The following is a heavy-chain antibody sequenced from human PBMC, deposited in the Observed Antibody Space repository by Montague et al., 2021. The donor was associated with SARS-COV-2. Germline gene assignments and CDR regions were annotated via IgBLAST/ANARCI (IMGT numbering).Heavy chain of an antibody. CDR1: GGSFSGYY. V-gene: IGHV4-34*01. D-gene: IGHD3-16*02. CDR3: ARGYDYVWGSYRYLHWFDP. CDR2: INHSGST. J-gene: IGHJ5*02. Sequence: SETLSLTCAVYGGSFSGYYWSWIRQPPGKGREWIGEINHSGSTNYNPSLKSRVTISVDTSKNQFSLKLSSVTAAGTAVYYCARGYDYVWGSYRYLHWFDPWGQGTLVTVSS.